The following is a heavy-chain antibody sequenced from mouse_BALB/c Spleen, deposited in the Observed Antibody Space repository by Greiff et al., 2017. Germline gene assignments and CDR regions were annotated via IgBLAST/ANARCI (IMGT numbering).Heavy chain of an antibody. J-gene: IGHJ2*01. Sequence: EVQLQQSGAELVKPGASVKLSCTASGFNIKDTYMHWVKQRPEQGLEWIGRIDPANGNTKYDPKFQGKATITADTSSNTAYLQLSSLTSEDTAVYYCARDPIYDGYFFDYWGQGTTLTVSS. CDR3: ARDPIYDGYFFDY. V-gene: IGHV14-3*02. CDR1: GFNIKDTY. D-gene: IGHD2-3*01. CDR2: IDPANGNT.